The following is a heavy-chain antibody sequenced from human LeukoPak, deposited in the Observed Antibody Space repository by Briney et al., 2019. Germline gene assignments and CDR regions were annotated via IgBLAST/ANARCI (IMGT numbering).Heavy chain of an antibody. J-gene: IGHJ6*02. CDR1: GFTFSSYE. CDR2: ISGSGSTI. V-gene: IGHV3-48*03. D-gene: IGHD2/OR15-2a*01. CDR3: ARDAPIFRNGMDV. Sequence: KPGGSLRLSCAASGFTFSSYEMNWVRQAPGKGLEWVSYISGSGSTIYYADSVKGRFTISRDNAKNSLYLQMNSLRAEDTADCYCARDAPIFRNGMDVWGQGTTVTVSS.